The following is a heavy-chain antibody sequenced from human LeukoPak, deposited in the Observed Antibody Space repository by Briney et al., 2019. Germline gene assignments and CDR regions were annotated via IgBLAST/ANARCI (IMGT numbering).Heavy chain of an antibody. CDR1: GFTFSSYS. V-gene: IGHV3-7*01. J-gene: IGHJ4*02. Sequence: GGSLRLSCAASGFTFSSYSMNWVRQAPGKGLEWVANIKQDGTEKYYVDSLEGRFTISRDNAKNSLYLQMNSLRAEDTAVYYCARDMSYYFDYWGQGTLVTVSS. CDR2: IKQDGTEK. CDR3: ARDMSYYFDY. D-gene: IGHD3-10*02.